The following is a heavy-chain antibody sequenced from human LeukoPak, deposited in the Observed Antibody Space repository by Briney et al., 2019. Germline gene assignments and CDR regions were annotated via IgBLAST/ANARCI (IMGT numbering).Heavy chain of an antibody. CDR3: ASQDEQQLVPSAFDI. D-gene: IGHD6-13*01. CDR2: ISSSSSYI. V-gene: IGHV3-21*01. J-gene: IGHJ3*02. Sequence: GGSLRLSCAASGFTFSSYSMNWVRQAPGKGLEWVSSISSSSSYIYYADSVKGRFTISRDNAKNSLYLQMNSLRAEDTAVYYCASQDEQQLVPSAFDIWGQGTMVTVSS. CDR1: GFTFSSYS.